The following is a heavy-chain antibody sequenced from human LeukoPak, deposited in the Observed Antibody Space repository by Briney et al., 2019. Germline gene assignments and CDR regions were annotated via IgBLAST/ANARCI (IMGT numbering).Heavy chain of an antibody. V-gene: IGHV4-39*07. D-gene: IGHD4-17*01. CDR2: IYYSGST. CDR3: ARVQDYGDYSPYYYYGMDV. CDR1: GGSISSSSYY. J-gene: IGHJ6*02. Sequence: PSETLSLTCTVSGGSISSSSYYWGWIRQPPGKGLEWIGSIYYSGSTYYNPSLKSRVTISVDTSKNQFSLKLSSVTAADTAVYYCARVQDYGDYSPYYYYGMDVWGQGTTVTVSS.